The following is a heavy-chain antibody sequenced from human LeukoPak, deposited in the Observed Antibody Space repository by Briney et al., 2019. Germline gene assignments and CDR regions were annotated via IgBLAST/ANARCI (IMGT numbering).Heavy chain of an antibody. CDR3: ARSYSSSWGGWFDP. V-gene: IGHV4-31*03. J-gene: IGHJ5*02. CDR1: GVSISSGGYY. D-gene: IGHD6-13*01. CDR2: IYYSGST. Sequence: SETLSLTCTVSGVSISSGGYYWSWIRQHPGKGLEWIGYIYYSGSTYYNPSLKSRVTISVDTSKNQFSLKLSSVTAADTAVYYCARSYSSSWGGWFDPWGQGTLVTVPS.